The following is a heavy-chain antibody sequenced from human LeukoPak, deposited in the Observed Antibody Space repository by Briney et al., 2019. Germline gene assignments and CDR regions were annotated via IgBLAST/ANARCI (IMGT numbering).Heavy chain of an antibody. Sequence: PSETLSLTCTVSGGSISSSSYYWGWIRQPPGKGLEWIGSIYYSGSTYYNPSLKSRVTISVDTSKNQFSLKLSSVTAADTAVYYCARDAAITGIWFDPWGQGTLVTVSS. CDR1: GGSISSSSYY. D-gene: IGHD1-20*01. J-gene: IGHJ5*02. V-gene: IGHV4-39*01. CDR3: ARDAAITGIWFDP. CDR2: IYYSGST.